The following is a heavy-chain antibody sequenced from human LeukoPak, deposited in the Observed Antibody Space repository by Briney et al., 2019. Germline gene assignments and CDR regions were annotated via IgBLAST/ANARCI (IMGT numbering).Heavy chain of an antibody. D-gene: IGHD2-21*01. CDR3: AKAPPKSILTRYYYYMDV. Sequence: PGGSLRLSCAASGFTFSSYAMSWVRQAPGKGLEWVSAISGSGGSTYYADSVKGRFTISRDNSKNTLYLQMNSLRAEDTAVYYCAKAPPKSILTRYYYYMDVWGKGTTVTVSS. CDR1: GFTFSSYA. CDR2: ISGSGGST. J-gene: IGHJ6*03. V-gene: IGHV3-23*01.